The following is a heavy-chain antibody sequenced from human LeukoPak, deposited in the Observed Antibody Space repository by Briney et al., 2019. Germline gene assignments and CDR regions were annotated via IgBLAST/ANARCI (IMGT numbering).Heavy chain of an antibody. CDR1: GYTFTKYY. Sequence: ASVKVSCKASGYTFTKYYMFWVRQAPGQGLEWMGRINPSSGGTDYAQKFQGRVTMTRDTSISTAYMELSRLRSDDTAVYYCARGYCSGGSCYSVENWFDPWGQGTLVTVSS. D-gene: IGHD2-15*01. V-gene: IGHV1-2*06. CDR2: INPSSGGT. CDR3: ARGYCSGGSCYSVENWFDP. J-gene: IGHJ5*02.